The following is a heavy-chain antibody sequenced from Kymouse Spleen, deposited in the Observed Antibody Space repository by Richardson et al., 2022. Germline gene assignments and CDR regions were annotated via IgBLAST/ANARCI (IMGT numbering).Heavy chain of an antibody. D-gene: IGHD5-12*01. CDR2: IWYDGSNK. V-gene: IGHV3-33*01. CDR3: ARKRNIDYYYYGMDV. CDR1: GFTFSSYG. J-gene: IGHJ6*02. Sequence: QVQLVESGGGVVQPGRSLRLSCAASGFTFSSYGMHWVRQAPGKGLEWVAVIWYDGSNKYYADSVKGRFTISRDNSKNTLYLQMNSLRAEDTAVYYCARKRNIDYYYYGMDVWGQGTTVTVSS.